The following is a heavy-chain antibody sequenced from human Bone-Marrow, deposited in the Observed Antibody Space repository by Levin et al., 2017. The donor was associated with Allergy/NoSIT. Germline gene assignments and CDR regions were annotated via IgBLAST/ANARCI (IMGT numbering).Heavy chain of an antibody. CDR3: ARERYCSGGSCSADFDY. D-gene: IGHD2-15*01. CDR1: GGSITSNNW. J-gene: IGHJ4*02. CDR2: IYHTGRN. V-gene: IGHV4-4*02. Sequence: GSLRLSCAISGGSITSNNWWSWVRQPPGKRLEWIGEIYHTGRNNYNPSLKSRITISVDKSNNQFSLNLRSVTAADTAIYYCARERYCSGGSCSADFDYWGQGTLVSVSS.